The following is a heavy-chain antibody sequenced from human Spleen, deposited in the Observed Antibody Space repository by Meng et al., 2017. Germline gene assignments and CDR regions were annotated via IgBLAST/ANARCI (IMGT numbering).Heavy chain of an antibody. V-gene: IGHV3-15*01. CDR3: TTAVDFGDNDRYYYGIDV. CDR1: GISFSDTW. CDR2: IKSKTDGGTT. Sequence: GESLKISCAASGISFSDTWMSWVRQAPGKGLEWVGRIKSKTDGGTTDYAAPVKGRFTISRDASKSTLFLQMNSLKIEDTAVYYCTTAVDFGDNDRYYYGIDVWGQGTTVTVSS. D-gene: IGHD4-17*01. J-gene: IGHJ6*02.